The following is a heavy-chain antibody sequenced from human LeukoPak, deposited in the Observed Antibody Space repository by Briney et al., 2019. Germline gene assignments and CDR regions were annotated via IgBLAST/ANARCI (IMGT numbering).Heavy chain of an antibody. CDR3: ARVVRGVINNWFDP. J-gene: IGHJ5*02. V-gene: IGHV4-31*03. D-gene: IGHD3-10*01. CDR2: IYYSGST. Sequence: SETLSLTCTVSGGSISRGGYYWSWIRQHPGKGLEWIGYIYYSGSTYYNPSLKSRVTISVDTSKNQFSLKLSSVTAADTAVYYFARVVRGVINNWFDPWGQGTLVTVSS. CDR1: GGSISRGGYY.